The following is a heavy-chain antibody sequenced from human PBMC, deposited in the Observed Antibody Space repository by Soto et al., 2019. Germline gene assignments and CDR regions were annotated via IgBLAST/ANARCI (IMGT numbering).Heavy chain of an antibody. D-gene: IGHD2-15*01. J-gene: IGHJ4*02. V-gene: IGHV3-23*01. CDR1: GCTCRGYG. Sequence: GRSLRLSCAASGCTCRGYGRSWVRQAPGKGLEWVATISGGGRRVYYADSVKGRFTISRDNSKNTLYLQMNSLRAEDTAVYYCAKGSGGSCPYYFDYWGQGTLVTVSS. CDR2: ISGGGRRV. CDR3: AKGSGGSCPYYFDY.